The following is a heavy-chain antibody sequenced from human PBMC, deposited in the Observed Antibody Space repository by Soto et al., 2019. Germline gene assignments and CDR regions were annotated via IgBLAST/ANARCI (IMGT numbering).Heavy chain of an antibody. CDR2: IYDSADIKYS. CDR1: GVSITSSTW. CDR3: AKGGDISGRGGVSSYFDP. Sequence: QVRLQESGPGLVKPSGTLSLTCAVSGVSITSSTWWSWLRQPPGKGLEWIAKIYDSADIKYSNYNPSLESRVTISLDRSNNLFSLNVTSVTAADTAIYYCAKGGDISGRGGVSSYFDPWGQGSLVTVSS. D-gene: IGHD6-19*01. V-gene: IGHV4-4*02. J-gene: IGHJ5*02.